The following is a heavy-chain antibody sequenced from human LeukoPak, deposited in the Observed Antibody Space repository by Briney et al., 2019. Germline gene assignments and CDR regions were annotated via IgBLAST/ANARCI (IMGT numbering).Heavy chain of an antibody. CDR1: GYTFTSYG. V-gene: IGHV1-18*01. J-gene: IGHJ3*02. CDR3: ATNTPLGYCSSTSCYDAFDI. D-gene: IGHD2-2*01. Sequence: ASVKVSCKASGYTFTSYGISWVRQAPGQGLEWMGWISAYNGNTNYAQKFQGRVTITRNTSISTAYMELSSLRSEDTAVYYCATNTPLGYCSSTSCYDAFDIWGQGTMVTVSS. CDR2: ISAYNGNT.